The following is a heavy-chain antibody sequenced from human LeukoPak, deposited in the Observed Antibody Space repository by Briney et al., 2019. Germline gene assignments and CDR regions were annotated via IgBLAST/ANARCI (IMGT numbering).Heavy chain of an antibody. J-gene: IGHJ6*03. Sequence: PSETLSLTCTVSGGSMSSYYWSWIRQPPGKGLEWIGYISYSGSTNNNPSLKSRVTISLDTSKNQFSLRLSSATAADTAVYYCARVTRFHMDVWGKGTTVTVSS. CDR3: ARVTRFHMDV. V-gene: IGHV4-59*01. CDR1: GGSMSSYY. CDR2: ISYSGST. D-gene: IGHD3-10*01.